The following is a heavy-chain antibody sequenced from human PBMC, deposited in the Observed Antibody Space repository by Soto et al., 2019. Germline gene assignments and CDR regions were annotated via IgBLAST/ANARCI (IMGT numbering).Heavy chain of an antibody. CDR2: IYHSGST. J-gene: IGHJ4*02. CDR1: GGSISSSNW. CDR3: ASHNWGSYRRAGGY. Sequence: QVQLQESGPGLVKPSGTLSLTCAVSGGSISSSNWWSWVRQPPGKGLEWIGEIYHSGSTNYNPSLKSRVTLAVDKSKNRFSLKLSSVTAADTAVYYCASHNWGSYRRAGGYWGQGTLVTVSS. D-gene: IGHD3-16*02. V-gene: IGHV4-4*02.